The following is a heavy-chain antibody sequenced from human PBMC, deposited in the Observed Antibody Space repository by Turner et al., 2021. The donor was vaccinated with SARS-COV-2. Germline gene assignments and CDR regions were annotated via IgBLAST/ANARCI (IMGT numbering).Heavy chain of an antibody. V-gene: IGHV1-24*01. D-gene: IGHD2-2*01. CDR2: FNPEDGET. Sequence: QVQLLQSGAEVRKPGASVQVSCKVSGSSLRQLSIHWVRQAPGKGLEWMGCFNPEDGETIYARNFQGRVTMTEDASTDTAYMELSSLRSEDTAVYFCATGYQLRVNWFDPWGQGTLVTVSS. CDR3: ATGYQLRVNWFDP. J-gene: IGHJ5*02. CDR1: GSSLRQLS.